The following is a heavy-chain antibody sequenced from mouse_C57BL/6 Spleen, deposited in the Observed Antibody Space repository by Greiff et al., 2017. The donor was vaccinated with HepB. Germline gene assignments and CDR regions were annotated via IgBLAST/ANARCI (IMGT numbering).Heavy chain of an antibody. CDR2: ISSGGDYI. V-gene: IGHV5-9-1*02. J-gene: IGHJ4*01. Sequence: EVKLMESGEGLVKPGGSLKLSCAASGFTFSSYAMSWVRQTPEKRLEWVAYISSGGDYIYYADTVKGRFTISRDNARNTLYLQMSSLKSEDTAMYYCTREYYYGSSSDAMDYWGQGTSVTVSS. CDR3: TREYYYGSSSDAMDY. D-gene: IGHD1-1*01. CDR1: GFTFSSYA.